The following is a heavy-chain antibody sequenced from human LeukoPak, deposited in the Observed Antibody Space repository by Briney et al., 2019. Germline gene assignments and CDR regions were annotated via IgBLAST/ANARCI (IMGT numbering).Heavy chain of an antibody. Sequence: GGSLRLSCAASGFTLNNAWMTWVRQAPGKGLEWVGRIKSKTDGGATDYGAPVKGTFTISRDDTKNTVYLQMNSLKTEDTAVYYCATFVSRDNYHYTFDYWGQGTLVTVSS. CDR1: GFTLNNAW. D-gene: IGHD3-16*02. CDR3: ATFVSRDNYHYTFDY. J-gene: IGHJ4*02. V-gene: IGHV3-15*01. CDR2: IKSKTDGGAT.